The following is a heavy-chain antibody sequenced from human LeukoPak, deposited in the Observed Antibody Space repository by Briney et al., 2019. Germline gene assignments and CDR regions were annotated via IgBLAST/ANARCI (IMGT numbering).Heavy chain of an antibody. J-gene: IGHJ4*02. CDR3: AKRDYSKLFDY. D-gene: IGHD4-11*01. CDR1: GFTFDDYA. V-gene: IGHV3-9*01. Sequence: QPGGSLRLSCAASGFTFDDYAMHWVRQAPGKGLEWVSGISWNSGSIGYADSVKGRFTISRDNSKNTLYLQMNSLRAEDTAVYYCAKRDYSKLFDYWGQGTLVTVSS. CDR2: ISWNSGSI.